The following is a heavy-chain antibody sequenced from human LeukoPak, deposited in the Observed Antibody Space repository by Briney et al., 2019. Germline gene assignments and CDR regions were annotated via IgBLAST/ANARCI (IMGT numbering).Heavy chain of an antibody. D-gene: IGHD3-22*01. CDR1: GFTFSSYW. CDR3: ARVNYDTLRDAFGI. J-gene: IGHJ3*02. Sequence: GGSLRLSCAASGFTFSSYWMHWVRQAPGKGLVWVSRINSDGSSTSYADSVKGRFTISRDNAKNTLYLQMNSLRAEDTAVYYCARVNYDTLRDAFGIWGQGTMVTVSS. V-gene: IGHV3-74*01. CDR2: INSDGSST.